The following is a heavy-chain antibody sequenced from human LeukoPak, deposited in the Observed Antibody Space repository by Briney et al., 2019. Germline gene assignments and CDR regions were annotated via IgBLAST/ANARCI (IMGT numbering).Heavy chain of an antibody. CDR2: MSPSTGNT. CDR3: VGGAPNWGFDF. Sequence: ASVKVSCTASGYTFTIYDINWVRQAPGQGFEWMGWMSPSTGNTGYAQKFQGRVTMTRYTSVSTAYMELSSLRSEDTAVYYCVGGAPNWGFDFWGQGTLVTVSS. CDR1: GYTFTIYD. D-gene: IGHD7-27*01. J-gene: IGHJ4*02. V-gene: IGHV1-8*01.